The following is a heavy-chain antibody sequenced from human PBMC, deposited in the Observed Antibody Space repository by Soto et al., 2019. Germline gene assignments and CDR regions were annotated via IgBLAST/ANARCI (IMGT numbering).Heavy chain of an antibody. CDR1: GFTFDDYG. V-gene: IGHV3-20*04. J-gene: IGHJ4*02. Sequence: GSLRLSCAASGFTFDDYGMSLVRQAPGKGLEWVSALNWNGTSTTYADSVKGRFTISRDNAKNSLSLQMNSLRAEDTAFYYCARHTSSWYGYYFDYWSQGTLVTVSS. D-gene: IGHD6-13*01. CDR2: LNWNGTST. CDR3: ARHTSSWYGYYFDY.